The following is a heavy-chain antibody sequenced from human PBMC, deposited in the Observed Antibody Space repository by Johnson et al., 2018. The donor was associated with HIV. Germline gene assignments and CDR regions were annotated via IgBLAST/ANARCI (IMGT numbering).Heavy chain of an antibody. D-gene: IGHD5-12*01. Sequence: VQLVESGGVVVQPGGSLRLSCAASGFTFDDYTMHWVRQAPGKGLEWVSLISWDGGSTYYADSVKGRFTISRDNSKNSLYLQMNSLRTEDTAVYYCARDQRGDIIPTTYDAFDIWGQGTMVTVSS. J-gene: IGHJ3*02. V-gene: IGHV3-43*01. CDR1: GFTFDDYT. CDR3: ARDQRGDIIPTTYDAFDI. CDR2: ISWDGGST.